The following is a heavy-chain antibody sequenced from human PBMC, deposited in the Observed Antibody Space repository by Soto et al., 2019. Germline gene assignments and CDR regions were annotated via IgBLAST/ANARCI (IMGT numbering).Heavy chain of an antibody. CDR1: GGSGGSFSGYY. Sequence: QVQLQQWGAGLLKPSETLSLTCAVYGGSGGSFSGYYWSWIRQPPGKGLEWIGEINHSGSTNYNPSLQSRVTISVDSSNNQFSLNMSSVTDADKAVYYCARHNYDSSGYYHYYYGIDVWGQGTTVTVSS. CDR3: ARHNYDSSGYYHYYYGIDV. D-gene: IGHD3-22*01. CDR2: INHSGST. J-gene: IGHJ6*02. V-gene: IGHV4-34*01.